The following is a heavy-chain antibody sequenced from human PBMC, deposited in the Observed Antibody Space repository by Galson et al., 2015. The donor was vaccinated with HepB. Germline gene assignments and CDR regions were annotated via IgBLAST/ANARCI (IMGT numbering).Heavy chain of an antibody. J-gene: IGHJ2*01. V-gene: IGHV3-21*01. CDR2: ISSSSSYI. CDR3: AIEAFGSNSYWDFDL. Sequence: SLRLSCAGSGFTFRNYSINWVRQAPGKGLEWVSSISSSSSYIYYADSVKGRFTISRDNAENSLYLQMHSLRDEDTAVYYCAIEAFGSNSYWDFDLWGRGTQVMVSS. CDR1: GFTFRNYS. D-gene: IGHD4-23*01.